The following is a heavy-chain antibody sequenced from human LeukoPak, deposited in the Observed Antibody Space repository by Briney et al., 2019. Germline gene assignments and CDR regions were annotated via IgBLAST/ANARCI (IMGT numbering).Heavy chain of an antibody. Sequence: PSETLSLTCTVSGGSISSRNYFWGWIRQSPGKGLEWFGSIYYTGDTYYNPSLRSRVTISVDTSKNQFSLKLTSVTAADTAVYYCAREGHKETGADGNYFDSWGQGTLVTVSS. J-gene: IGHJ4*02. CDR3: AREGHKETGADGNYFDS. D-gene: IGHD6-13*01. CDR2: IYYTGDT. CDR1: GGSISSRNYF. V-gene: IGHV4-39*02.